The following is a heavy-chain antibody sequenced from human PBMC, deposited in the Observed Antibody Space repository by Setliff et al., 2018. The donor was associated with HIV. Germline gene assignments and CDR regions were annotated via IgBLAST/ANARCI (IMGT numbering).Heavy chain of an antibody. Sequence: PSETLSLTCSVSGGSVSGHYWSWIRQPPGKGLEWIGYIYHSGTSNYNPSLKSRVSISVDTSKNQFSLRLSSVTAADTAVYYCTRGGSMTTLTTWGQGTLVTVSS. V-gene: IGHV4-59*02. CDR1: GGSVSGHY. J-gene: IGHJ4*02. D-gene: IGHD4-4*01. CDR2: IYHSGTS. CDR3: TRGGSMTTLTT.